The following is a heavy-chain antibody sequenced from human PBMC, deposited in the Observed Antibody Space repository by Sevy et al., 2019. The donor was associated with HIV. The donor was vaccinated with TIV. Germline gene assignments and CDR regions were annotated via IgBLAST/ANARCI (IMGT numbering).Heavy chain of an antibody. J-gene: IGHJ4*02. CDR2: ISHDGSYQ. CDR3: AKGQGYDYIWGNERSEYYFDY. CDR1: RFTFSTYD. Sequence: GGSLRLSCAASRFTFSTYDIHWVRQAPGKGLEWVAVISHDGSYQYYTDSVKGRFTISRDDSKNKAYLQMNSLRADKSGVYYCAKGQGYDYIWGNERSEYYFDYWGQGTLVTVSS. V-gene: IGHV3-30*18. D-gene: IGHD3-16*01.